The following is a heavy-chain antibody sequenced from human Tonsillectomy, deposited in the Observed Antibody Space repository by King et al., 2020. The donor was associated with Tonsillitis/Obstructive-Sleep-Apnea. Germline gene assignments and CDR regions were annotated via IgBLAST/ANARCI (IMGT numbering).Heavy chain of an antibody. CDR1: GFTLSSYA. CDR2: ISYDGSNK. Sequence: VQLVESGGGVVQPGRSLRLSCAASGFTLSSYAMHWVRQAPGKGLEWVAVISYDGSNKYYADSVKGRFTISRDNSKNTVYLQVSSLRAEDTAVYYCARDRGSHSSSWYYGYYYYGMDVWGQGTTVTVSS. CDR3: ARDRGSHSSSWYYGYYYYGMDV. J-gene: IGHJ6*02. D-gene: IGHD6-13*01. V-gene: IGHV3-30*04.